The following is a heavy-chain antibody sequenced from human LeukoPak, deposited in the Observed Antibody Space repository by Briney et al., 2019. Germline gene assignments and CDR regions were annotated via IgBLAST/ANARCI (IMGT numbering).Heavy chain of an antibody. CDR1: GYTFTSYY. Sequence: VASVKVSCKASGYTFTSYYMHWVRQAPGQGLEWMGIINPSGGSTSYAQKFQGRVTMTRDTSTSTVYMELSSLRSEDTAVYYCARDGNDSSGYYPPYFDYWGQGTLVTVS. CDR2: INPSGGST. V-gene: IGHV1-46*01. D-gene: IGHD3-22*01. J-gene: IGHJ4*02. CDR3: ARDGNDSSGYYPPYFDY.